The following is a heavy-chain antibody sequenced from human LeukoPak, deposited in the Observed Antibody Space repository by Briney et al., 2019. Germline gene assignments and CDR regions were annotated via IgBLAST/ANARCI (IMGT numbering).Heavy chain of an antibody. CDR1: GGSISSYY. D-gene: IGHD6-25*01. V-gene: IGHV4-59*01. CDR2: IYYSGST. Sequence: SETLSLTCTVSGGSISSYYWSWIRQPPGKGLEWVGYIYYSGSTNYNPSLKSRVTISVDTSKNQFSLKLSSVTAADTAVYYCAKSGGYGLIDYWGQGTLVTVSS. J-gene: IGHJ4*01. CDR3: AKSGGYGLIDY.